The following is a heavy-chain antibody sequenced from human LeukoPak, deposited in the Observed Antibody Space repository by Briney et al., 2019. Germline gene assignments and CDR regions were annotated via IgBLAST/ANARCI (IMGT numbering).Heavy chain of an antibody. Sequence: PSETLSLTCAVYGGSFSGYYWSWIRQPPGKGLEWIGEINHSGSTNYNPALKSRVTISVDTSNNQFALKLSSVTAANTAVYYCARGREYWGQGTLVTVSS. D-gene: IGHD1-26*01. V-gene: IGHV4-34*01. J-gene: IGHJ4*02. CDR2: INHSGST. CDR3: ARGREY. CDR1: GGSFSGYY.